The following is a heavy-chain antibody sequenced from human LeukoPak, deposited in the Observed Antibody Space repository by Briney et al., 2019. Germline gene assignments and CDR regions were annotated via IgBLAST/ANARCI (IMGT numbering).Heavy chain of an antibody. CDR1: GFTFSSYG. D-gene: IGHD3-10*01. Sequence: PGRSLRLSCAASGFTFSSYGMHLVRQAPGKGLEWVAFIRYDGSNKYYADSVKGRFTISRDNSKNTLYLQMNSLRAEDTAVYYCAKDRRGDYYYYIDVWGKGTTVTVSS. V-gene: IGHV3-30*02. CDR2: IRYDGSNK. J-gene: IGHJ6*03. CDR3: AKDRRGDYYYYIDV.